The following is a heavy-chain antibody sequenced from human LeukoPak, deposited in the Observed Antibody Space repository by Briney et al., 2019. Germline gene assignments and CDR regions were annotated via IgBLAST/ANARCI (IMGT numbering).Heavy chain of an antibody. V-gene: IGHV3-7*03. D-gene: IGHD4-17*01. CDR3: AKDLTYGDYAGGDGFGI. Sequence: PGGSLRLSCEASGFTFSSYWMTWVRQAPGKGLEWVANIKQDGSEKYYVDSVKGRFTISRDNAKNSVYLQMNSLRAEDTAVYYCAKDLTYGDYAGGDGFGIWGQGTMVTVSS. CDR1: GFTFSSYW. CDR2: IKQDGSEK. J-gene: IGHJ3*02.